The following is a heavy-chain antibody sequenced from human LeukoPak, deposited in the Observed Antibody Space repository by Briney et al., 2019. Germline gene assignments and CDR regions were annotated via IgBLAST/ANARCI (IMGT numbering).Heavy chain of an antibody. D-gene: IGHD3-10*01. V-gene: IGHV3-48*01. Sequence: GGSLRLSCAASGFTFNIYSMNWVRQAPGKGLEWVSYISSSSSTIYYADSVKGRFTISRDNAKNSLHLQMNSLRAEDTAVYYCAKDRGPPTMARVYYFDYWGQGTLVTVSS. CDR3: AKDRGPPTMARVYYFDY. J-gene: IGHJ4*02. CDR1: GFTFNIYS. CDR2: ISSSSSTI.